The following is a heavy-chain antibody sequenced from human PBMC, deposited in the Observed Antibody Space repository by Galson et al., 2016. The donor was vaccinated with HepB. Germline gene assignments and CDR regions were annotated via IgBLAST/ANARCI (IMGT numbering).Heavy chain of an antibody. D-gene: IGHD3-22*01. J-gene: IGHJ4*02. V-gene: IGHV3-48*02. CDR1: EFSFRSYS. Sequence: SLRLSCAASEFSFRSYSMNWVRQAPGKGLEWLSSITDGGNTIYYADSLKGRFTISRDNAKSSLYLQMNSLRDDDTAVYFCARAGVAYETSGYFYGQLHYWAQGTLVIVSS. CDR2: ITDGGNTI. CDR3: ARAGVAYETSGYFYGQLHY.